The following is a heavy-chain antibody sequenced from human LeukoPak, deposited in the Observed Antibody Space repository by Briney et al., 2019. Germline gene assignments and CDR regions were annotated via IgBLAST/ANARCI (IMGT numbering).Heavy chain of an antibody. V-gene: IGHV3-30-3*01. Sequence: GGSLRLSCAASGFTFVNYGFHWVRQAPVQALEWVAFISYNGNQKYGDSVKGRFTISRDNSKNTLYLQMNCLRPEDTAVYYCARDPLDISRWANAFDIWGQGTMVTVSS. J-gene: IGHJ3*02. CDR1: GFTFVNYG. CDR2: ISYNGNQ. D-gene: IGHD2-2*03. CDR3: ARDPLDISRWANAFDI.